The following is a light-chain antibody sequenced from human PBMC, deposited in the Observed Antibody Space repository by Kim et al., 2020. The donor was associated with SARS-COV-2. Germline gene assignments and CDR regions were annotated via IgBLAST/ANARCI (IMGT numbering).Light chain of an antibody. J-gene: IGLJ2*01. V-gene: IGLV3-19*01. CDR3: NSRDSNDNVL. CDR2: GKD. CDR1: SLRSYY. Sequence: SSELTQDPAVSVALEQTVRITCQGDSLRSYYATWYQQKPGQAPILVIYGKDNRPSGIPDRFSGSSSGNTASLTITGTQAGDEADYYCNSRDSNDNVLFGG.